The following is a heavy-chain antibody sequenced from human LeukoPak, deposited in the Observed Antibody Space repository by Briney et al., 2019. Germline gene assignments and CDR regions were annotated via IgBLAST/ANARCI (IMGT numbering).Heavy chain of an antibody. D-gene: IGHD3-10*01. Sequence: GGSLRLSCVASGFTFSTYTMNWVRQAPGKGLEWVSSISSSSNYIYYVDSVKGRFTISRDGAKNSLSLQMNSLRAEDTAVYYCARSGIKMVRGVIIKSPYHMDVWGKGTTVTVSS. CDR1: GFTFSTYT. J-gene: IGHJ6*03. CDR2: ISSSSNYI. CDR3: ARSGIKMVRGVIIKSPYHMDV. V-gene: IGHV3-21*01.